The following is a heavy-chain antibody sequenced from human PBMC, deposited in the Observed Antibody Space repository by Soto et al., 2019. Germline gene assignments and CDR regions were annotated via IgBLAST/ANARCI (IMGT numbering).Heavy chain of an antibody. J-gene: IGHJ4*02. V-gene: IGHV3-7*03. Sequence: GGSLRLSCAVSGLTFRNDWLSWVRQAPGKGLEWVANINQDGSERYYVDSVRGRFTISRDNVENSLYLQLNSLRPEDTAVYYCAVYGYGVSAAAYWGQGTLVTVSS. CDR2: INQDGSER. D-gene: IGHD4-17*01. CDR1: GLTFRNDW. CDR3: AVYGYGVSAAAY.